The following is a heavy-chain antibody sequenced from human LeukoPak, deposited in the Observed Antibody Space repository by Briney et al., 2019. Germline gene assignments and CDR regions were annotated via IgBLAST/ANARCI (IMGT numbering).Heavy chain of an antibody. CDR1: GYTFTGYY. CDR2: INPNSGGT. Sequence: ASVTVSCKASGYTFTGYYTHWVRQAPGQGLEWMGWINPNSGGTNYAQKFQGRVTMTRDTSISTAYMELSRLRSDDTAVYYCARDDYGDYFDYWGQGTLVTVSS. J-gene: IGHJ4*02. D-gene: IGHD4-17*01. V-gene: IGHV1-2*02. CDR3: ARDDYGDYFDY.